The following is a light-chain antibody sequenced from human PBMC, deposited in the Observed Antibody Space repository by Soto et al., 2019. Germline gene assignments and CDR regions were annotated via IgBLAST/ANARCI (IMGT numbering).Light chain of an antibody. V-gene: IGKV1-5*03. J-gene: IGKJ4*01. Sequence: DIQMTQSPSTLSASVGDRVTITCRASQSISTWLACYQQKPGEAPKLLIYKASNFESGVPSRFSGSGSETEFTLTISSLQPDDFATYYCQRYNSYPLAFGGGTKVQIK. CDR1: QSISTW. CDR2: KAS. CDR3: QRYNSYPLA.